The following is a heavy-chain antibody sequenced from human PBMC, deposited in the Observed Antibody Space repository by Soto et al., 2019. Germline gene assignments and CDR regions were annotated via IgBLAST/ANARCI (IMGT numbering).Heavy chain of an antibody. V-gene: IGHV1-3*01. CDR3: ARDPLWFGELLYYYYYYMDV. J-gene: IGHJ6*03. Sequence: ASVKVSCKASGYTFTSYAMHWVRQAPGQRLEWMGWINAGNGNTKYSQKFQGRVTITRDTSASTAYMELSSLRSEDTAVYYCARDPLWFGELLYYYYYYMDVWGKGTTVTVSS. CDR1: GYTFTSYA. CDR2: INAGNGNT. D-gene: IGHD3-10*01.